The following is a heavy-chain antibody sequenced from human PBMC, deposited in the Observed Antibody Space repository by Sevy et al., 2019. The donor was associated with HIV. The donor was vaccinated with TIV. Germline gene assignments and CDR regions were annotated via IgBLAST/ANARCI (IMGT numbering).Heavy chain of an antibody. J-gene: IGHJ6*02. CDR1: GFTFSSYA. V-gene: IGHV3-23*01. CDR2: ISGSGGST. Sequence: GGSLRLSCAASGFTFSSYAMSWVRQAPGKGLEWVSAISGSGGSTYYADSVKGRFTISRDNFKNTLYLQMNSLRAEDTAVYYCAKREQWLVIYYYYGMDVWGQGTTVTVSS. CDR3: AKREQWLVIYYYYGMDV. D-gene: IGHD6-19*01.